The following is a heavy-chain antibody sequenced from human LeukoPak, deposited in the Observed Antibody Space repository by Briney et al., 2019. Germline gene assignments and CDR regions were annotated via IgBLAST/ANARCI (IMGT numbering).Heavy chain of an antibody. CDR3: ARGMTAVTGDFDY. D-gene: IGHD4-17*01. CDR1: GYTFTDYY. CDR2: INPNGGGT. V-gene: IGHV1-2*02. J-gene: IGHJ4*02. Sequence: ASVKVSCKASGYTFTDYYMHWVRHAPGQGLEWMAWINPNGGGTNYAQQFRGRVTMTRDTSIRTAYMELSSLRSDDTAVYYCARGMTAVTGDFDYWGQGTLVTVS.